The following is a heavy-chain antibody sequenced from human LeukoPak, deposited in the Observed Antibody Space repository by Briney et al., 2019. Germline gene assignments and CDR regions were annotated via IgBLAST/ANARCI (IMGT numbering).Heavy chain of an antibody. CDR3: AREIIAAAGIPWGRSKGGFDY. D-gene: IGHD6-13*01. CDR1: GGSISSSNW. Sequence: NPSGTLSLTCAVSGGSISSSNWWSWVRQPPGKGLEWIGEIYHSGSTNYNPSLKSRVTISVDKSKNQFSLKLSSVTAADTAVYYCAREIIAAAGIPWGRSKGGFDYWGQGTLVTVSS. V-gene: IGHV4-4*02. CDR2: IYHSGST. J-gene: IGHJ4*02.